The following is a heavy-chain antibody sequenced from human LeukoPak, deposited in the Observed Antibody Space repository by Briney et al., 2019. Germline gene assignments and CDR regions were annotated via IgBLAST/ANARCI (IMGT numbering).Heavy chain of an antibody. V-gene: IGHV3-21*01. CDR2: ISSSSSYI. Sequence: GGSLRLSCAASGFTFSSYSMNWVRQAPGKGLEWVSSISSSSSYIYYADSVKGRFTISRDNAKNSLYLQMNSLRAEDTAAYYCARDSKLAPYAFDIWGQGTMVTVSS. D-gene: IGHD6-13*01. CDR1: GFTFSSYS. CDR3: ARDSKLAPYAFDI. J-gene: IGHJ3*02.